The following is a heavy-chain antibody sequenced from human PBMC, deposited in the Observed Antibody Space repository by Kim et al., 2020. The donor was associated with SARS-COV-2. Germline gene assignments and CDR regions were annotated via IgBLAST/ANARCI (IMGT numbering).Heavy chain of an antibody. Sequence: GSAYYNAYLKSRLTISVHTSKNQFSLKLSSVTAADTAVYYCARLGGGMDVWGQGTTVTVSS. J-gene: IGHJ6*02. D-gene: IGHD2-15*01. CDR3: ARLGGGMDV. CDR2: GSA. V-gene: IGHV4-39*01.